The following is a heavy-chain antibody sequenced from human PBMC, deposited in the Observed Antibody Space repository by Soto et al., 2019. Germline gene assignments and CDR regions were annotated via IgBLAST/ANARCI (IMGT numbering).Heavy chain of an antibody. J-gene: IGHJ4*02. Sequence: QVQLVQSGAEVKKPGASVKVSCRASGYTFTGYYMHWVRQAPGQGLEWMGWINPNSGGTNYAQNFQGWVTMTRDTSISTAYMERSRLRSDDTAVYYCARTHCSSTRCYVGSWDYWGQGTLVTVSS. V-gene: IGHV1-2*04. CDR3: ARTHCSSTRCYVGSWDY. CDR1: GYTFTGYY. D-gene: IGHD2-2*01. CDR2: INPNSGGT.